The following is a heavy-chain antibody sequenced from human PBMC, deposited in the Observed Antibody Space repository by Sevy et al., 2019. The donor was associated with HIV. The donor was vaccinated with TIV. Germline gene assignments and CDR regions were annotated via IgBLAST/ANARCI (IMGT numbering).Heavy chain of an antibody. Sequence: GGSLRLSCAASGFTFSTYWMGWVRQTPGKGLEWVANINQDESEQHYVDSVKGRFTISRDNAKNSLYLQMDSLRAEDTAVYYCARDRGSSRLFDYWGQGTLVTVSS. CDR1: GFTFSTYW. D-gene: IGHD1-26*01. CDR3: ARDRGSSRLFDY. V-gene: IGHV3-7*01. J-gene: IGHJ4*02. CDR2: INQDESEQ.